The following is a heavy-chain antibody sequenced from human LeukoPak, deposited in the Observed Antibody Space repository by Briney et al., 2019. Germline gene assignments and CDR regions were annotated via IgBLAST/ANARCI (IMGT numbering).Heavy chain of an antibody. V-gene: IGHV1-2*02. J-gene: IGHJ4*02. CDR2: INPNSGGT. D-gene: IGHD2-2*02. CDR1: GYTFTGYY. Sequence: ASVKVSCKASGYTFTGYYMHWVRQAPGQGLEWMGWINPNSGGTNYAQKFQGRVTMTRDTSISTAYMELSRLRSDDTAVYYCAVLSGCTSASCYRGFNYWGQGTLVTVSS. CDR3: AVLSGCTSASCYRGFNY.